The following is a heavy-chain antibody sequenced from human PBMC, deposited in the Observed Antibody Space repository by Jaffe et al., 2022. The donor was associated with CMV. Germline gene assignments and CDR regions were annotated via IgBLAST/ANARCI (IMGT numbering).Heavy chain of an antibody. CDR1: GGSISSSSYY. V-gene: IGHV4-39*01. D-gene: IGHD6-19*01. Sequence: QLQLQESGPGLVKPSETLSLTCTVSGGSISSSSYYWGWIRQPPGKGLEWIGSIYYSGSTYYNPSLKSRVTISVDTSKNQFSLKLSSVTAADTAVYYCARSGRAVALDYWGQGTLVTVSS. CDR2: IYYSGST. CDR3: ARSGRAVALDY. J-gene: IGHJ4*02.